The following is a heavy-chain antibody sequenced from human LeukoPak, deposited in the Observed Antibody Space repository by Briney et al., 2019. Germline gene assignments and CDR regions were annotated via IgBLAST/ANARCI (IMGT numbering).Heavy chain of an antibody. J-gene: IGHJ4*02. V-gene: IGHV1-46*01. CDR2: INPSGGST. Sequence: ASVKVSCKASGDTFTSYYMHWVRQAPGQGLEWMGIINPSGGSTSYAQKFQGRVTMTRDTSTSTVYMELSSLRSEDTAVYYCARDRYYGSGSYDIAEKYFDYWGEGTLVTVSS. CDR1: GDTFTSYY. CDR3: ARDRYYGSGSYDIAEKYFDY. D-gene: IGHD3-10*01.